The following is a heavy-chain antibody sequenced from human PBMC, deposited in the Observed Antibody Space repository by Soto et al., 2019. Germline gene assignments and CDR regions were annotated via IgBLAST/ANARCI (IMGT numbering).Heavy chain of an antibody. CDR1: GFTFSSYC. CDR3: ARDRLELRMGYYYGMDV. D-gene: IGHD1-7*01. V-gene: IGHV3-33*01. J-gene: IGHJ6*02. Sequence: GGSLRLSCAASGFTFSSYCMHWVRQAPGKELEWVAVIWYDGSNKYYADSVKGRFTISRDNSKNTLYLQMNSLRAEDTAVYYCARDRLELRMGYYYGMDVWGQGTTVTVSS. CDR2: IWYDGSNK.